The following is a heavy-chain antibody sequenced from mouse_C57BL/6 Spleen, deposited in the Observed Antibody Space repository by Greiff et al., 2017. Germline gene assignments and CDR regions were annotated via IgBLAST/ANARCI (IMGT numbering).Heavy chain of an antibody. J-gene: IGHJ2*01. CDR2: IDPENGDT. V-gene: IGHV14-4*01. CDR1: GFNLQDDY. CDR3: TSLGN. Sequence: LQQSGAELVRPGASVKLSCTASGFNLQDDYMHWVKQRPEQGLEWIGWIDPENGDTEYASKFQGKATITADTSSTTAYLQRSSLTSEDTAVYYCTSLGNWGQGNTLTVSS.